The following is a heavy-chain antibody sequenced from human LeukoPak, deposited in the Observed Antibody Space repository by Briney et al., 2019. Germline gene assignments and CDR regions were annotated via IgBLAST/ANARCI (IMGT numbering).Heavy chain of an antibody. CDR1: GYTLTELS. D-gene: IGHD4-17*01. Sequence: ASVKVSCKVSGYTLTELSMHWVRQATGQGLEWMGWMNPNSGNTGYAQKFQGRVTMTRNTSISTAYMELSSLRSEDTAVYYCATLWDRYGDYYFDYWGQGTLVTVSS. J-gene: IGHJ4*02. CDR3: ATLWDRYGDYYFDY. CDR2: MNPNSGNT. V-gene: IGHV1-8*01.